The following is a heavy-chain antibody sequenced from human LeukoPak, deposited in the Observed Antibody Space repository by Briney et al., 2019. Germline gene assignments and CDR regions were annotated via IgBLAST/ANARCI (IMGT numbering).Heavy chain of an antibody. CDR1: GFTFSHYG. CDR2: ISLDGSSK. Sequence: GGSLRLSCAASGFTFSHYGMHWVRQAPGKGLEWVALISLDGSSKYYADSVKGRFTISRDNSKNTLYLQMNSLRAEDTAVYYCAKQGSCSGGSCYAHHFDSWGQGTLVTVSS. V-gene: IGHV3-30*18. CDR3: AKQGSCSGGSCYAHHFDS. D-gene: IGHD2-15*01. J-gene: IGHJ4*02.